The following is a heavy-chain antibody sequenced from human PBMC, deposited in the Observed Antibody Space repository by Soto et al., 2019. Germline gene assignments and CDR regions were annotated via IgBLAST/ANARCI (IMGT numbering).Heavy chain of an antibody. Sequence: DVQLLASGGGLVQPGGSLRFSCAAPGINFLTYAMAWVRQAPGKGLEWVSVISSSGITYYADSVKCRFTISRDISNSTLFLQMNSLRVESPAVYYSTKMGTRIWYMEYFDYWGRGSLVTVSS. J-gene: IGHJ4*02. CDR3: TKMGTRIWYMEYFDY. D-gene: IGHD1-1*01. CDR1: GINFLTYA. CDR2: ISSSGIT. V-gene: IGHV3-23*01.